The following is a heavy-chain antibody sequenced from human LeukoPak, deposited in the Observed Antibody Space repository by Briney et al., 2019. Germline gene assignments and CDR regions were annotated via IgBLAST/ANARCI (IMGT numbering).Heavy chain of an antibody. CDR1: GYTFTSYY. J-gene: IGHJ4*02. V-gene: IGHV1-24*01. D-gene: IGHD3-22*01. CDR2: FDPEDGET. Sequence: ASVKVSCKASGYTFTSYYMHWVRQAPGKGLEWMGGFDPEDGETIYAQKFQGRVTMTEDTSTDTAYMELSSLRSEDTAVYYCASYSSGYYPMTPGCYDYWGQGTLVTVSS. CDR3: ASYSSGYYPMTPGCYDY.